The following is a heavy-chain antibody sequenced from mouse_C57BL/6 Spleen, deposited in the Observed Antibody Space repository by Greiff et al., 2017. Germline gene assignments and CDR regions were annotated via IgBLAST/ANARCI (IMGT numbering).Heavy chain of an antibody. CDR3: ARDGITTGVVPLERQGAMDY. V-gene: IGHV1-54*01. CDR1: GYAFTNYL. J-gene: IGHJ4*01. D-gene: IGHD1-1*01. Sequence: QVQLQQSGAELVRPGTSVTVSCKASGYAFTNYLIEWVKQRPGQGLEWIGVINPGSGGTNYNEKFKGKATLTADKSSSTAYMQLSSLTSEDSAVYFCARDGITTGVVPLERQGAMDYWGQGTSVTVSS. CDR2: INPGSGGT.